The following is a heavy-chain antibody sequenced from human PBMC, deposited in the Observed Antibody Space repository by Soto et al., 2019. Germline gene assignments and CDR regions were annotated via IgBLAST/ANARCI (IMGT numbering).Heavy chain of an antibody. CDR3: ARDIYGDSESFFDY. Sequence: ASVKVSCKVSGYTLTELSMHWVRQAPGKGLEWMGGFDPEDGETIYAQKFQGRVTMTEDTSTDTAYMELSSLRSEDTAVYYCARDIYGDSESFFDYWGQGTLVTVSS. D-gene: IGHD4-17*01. V-gene: IGHV1-24*01. CDR1: GYTLTELS. J-gene: IGHJ4*02. CDR2: FDPEDGET.